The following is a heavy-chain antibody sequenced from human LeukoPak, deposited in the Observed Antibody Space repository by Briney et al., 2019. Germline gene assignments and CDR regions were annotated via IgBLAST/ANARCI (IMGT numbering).Heavy chain of an antibody. V-gene: IGHV3-23*01. D-gene: IGHD2-15*01. J-gene: IGHJ6*02. CDR1: GFTFSSYA. CDR2: ISGSGGST. CDR3: AKEDLRYCSGGSCYSGYYYGMDV. Sequence: GGSLRLSCAASGFTFSSYAMSWVRQAPGKGLEWVSAISGSGGSTYYADSVKGRFTISRDNSKNTLYLQMNSLRAEDTAVYYCAKEDLRYCSGGSCYSGYYYGMDVWGQGTTVTVSS.